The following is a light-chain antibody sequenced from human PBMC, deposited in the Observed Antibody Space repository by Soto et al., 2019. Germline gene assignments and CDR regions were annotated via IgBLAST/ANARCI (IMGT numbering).Light chain of an antibody. CDR3: QQYNNWLET. V-gene: IGKV3-15*01. CDR1: QSVSSN. Sequence: EIVMTQSPATLSESPGERATLSCRASQSVSSNLAWYQQKPGQAPRLLIYGASTRATGIPARFSGSGSGTEFTLTISSLQSEDFAVYYCQQYNNWLETFGQGTKVDIK. J-gene: IGKJ1*01. CDR2: GAS.